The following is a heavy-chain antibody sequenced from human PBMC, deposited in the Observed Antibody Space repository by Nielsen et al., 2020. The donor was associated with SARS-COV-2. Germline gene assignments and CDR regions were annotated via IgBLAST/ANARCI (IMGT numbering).Heavy chain of an antibody. Sequence: VRQAPGKGLEYVSAISSNGGSTYYANSVKGRFTISRDNSKNTLYLQMNSLRAEDTAVYYCARRQIQLWGQSGGMDVWGQGTTVTVSS. V-gene: IGHV3-64*01. D-gene: IGHD5-18*01. J-gene: IGHJ6*02. CDR2: ISSNGGST. CDR3: ARRQIQLWGQSGGMDV.